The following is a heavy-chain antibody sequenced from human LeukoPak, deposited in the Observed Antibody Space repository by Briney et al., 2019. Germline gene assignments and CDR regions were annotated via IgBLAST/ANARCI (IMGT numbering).Heavy chain of an antibody. D-gene: IGHD2-2*03. V-gene: IGHV1-8*01. CDR3: ARVGDCTSTSCYYNNWFAP. J-gene: IGHJ5*02. CDR2: MNPNSGNT. CDR1: GYTFTSYD. Sequence: ASVKVSCKASGYTFTSYDINWARQATGQGREWVGWMNPNSGNTGYAQKFQGRVTMTRNPSISTAYMELSRLRSDDTAVYYCARVGDCTSTSCYYNNWFAPWGQGTLVTVSS.